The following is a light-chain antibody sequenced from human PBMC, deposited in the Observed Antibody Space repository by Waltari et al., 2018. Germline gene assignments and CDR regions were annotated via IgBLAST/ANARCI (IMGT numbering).Light chain of an antibody. CDR1: HSTPGRHY. CDR2: RNN. CDR3: ASWDDSHYV. V-gene: IGLV1-47*01. Sequence: QSVLTQPPSASATPGQRVSISCSGSHSTPGRHYLYWYQQHPGTAPKLPIYRNNHRPSRVPDRFSASKYGTSASLAISELRSEDEGIYYCASWDDSHYVFGPGTTVSVL. J-gene: IGLJ1*01.